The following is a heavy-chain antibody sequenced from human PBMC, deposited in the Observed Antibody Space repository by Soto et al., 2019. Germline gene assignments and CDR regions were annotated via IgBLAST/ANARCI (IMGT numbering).Heavy chain of an antibody. D-gene: IGHD3-10*01. J-gene: IGHJ5*02. CDR3: ARVKMVRGVNWFDP. CDR1: GGSISSYY. CDR2: IYTSGST. V-gene: IGHV4-4*07. Sequence: SETLSLTCTVSGGSISSYYWSWIRQPAGKGLEWIGRIYTSGSTNYNPSLKSRVTVSVDTSKNQFSLKLISVTAADTALYYCARVKMVRGVNWFDPWGQGTLVTVSS.